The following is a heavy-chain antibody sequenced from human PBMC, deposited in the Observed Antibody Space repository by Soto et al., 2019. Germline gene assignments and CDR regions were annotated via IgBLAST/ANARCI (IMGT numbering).Heavy chain of an antibody. CDR1: GGSFSGYY. CDR2: INHSGST. V-gene: IGHV4-34*01. Sequence: QVQLQQWGAGLLKPSETLSLTCAVYGGSFSGYYWSWIRQPPGKGLEWIGEINHSGSTNYNPSLKSRVTISVDTSKNQFSLKLSSVTAADTAVYYCARVGGKSVYYGSGSSSWFDPWGQGTLVTVSS. CDR3: ARVGGKSVYYGSGSSSWFDP. J-gene: IGHJ5*02. D-gene: IGHD3-10*01.